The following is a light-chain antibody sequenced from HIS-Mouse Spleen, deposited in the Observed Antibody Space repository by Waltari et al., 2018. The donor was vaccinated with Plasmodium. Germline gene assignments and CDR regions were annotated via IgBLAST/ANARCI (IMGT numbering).Light chain of an antibody. CDR1: ALPKQY. Sequence: SYELTQPPSVSVSPGQTARIPCYGDALPKQYAYWYQQKPGQAPVLVIYKASERPSGIPERFSGSSSGTTVTLTISGVQAEDEADYYCQSADSSGTYWVFGGGTKLTVL. J-gene: IGLJ3*02. CDR2: KAS. V-gene: IGLV3-25*03. CDR3: QSADSSGTYWV.